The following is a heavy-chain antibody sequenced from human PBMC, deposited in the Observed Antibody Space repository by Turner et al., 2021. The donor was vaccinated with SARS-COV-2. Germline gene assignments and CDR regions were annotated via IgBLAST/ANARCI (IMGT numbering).Heavy chain of an antibody. V-gene: IGHV3-30*18. J-gene: IGHJ4*02. CDR2: ISYDGSNK. Sequence: QVQLVESGGGVVQPGRSLSLSCAASGFAFSSYGMHWVRQAPGKGLEWVAVISYDGSNKYYADSVKGRFTISRDNSKNTLFLQMNSLRAEDTAVYYCAKGLGPYCSSTSCYSAAFDYWGQGTLVTVSS. D-gene: IGHD2-2*01. CDR3: AKGLGPYCSSTSCYSAAFDY. CDR1: GFAFSSYG.